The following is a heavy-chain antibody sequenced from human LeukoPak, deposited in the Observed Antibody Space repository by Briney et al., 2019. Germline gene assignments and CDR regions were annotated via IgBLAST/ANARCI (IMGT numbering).Heavy chain of an antibody. CDR1: GGTFSSYA. Sequence: ASVKVSCKASGGTFSSYAISWVRQAPGQGLEWMGGIIPIFGTANYAQKFQGRVTITADESTSTAYMELSSLRSEDTAVYYCARTPGSLYYMDVWGKGTTVTISS. CDR3: ARTPGSLYYMDV. V-gene: IGHV1-69*13. CDR2: IIPIFGTA. J-gene: IGHJ6*03. D-gene: IGHD3-10*01.